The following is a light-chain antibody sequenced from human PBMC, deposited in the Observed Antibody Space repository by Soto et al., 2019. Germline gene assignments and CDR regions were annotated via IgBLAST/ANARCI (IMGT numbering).Light chain of an antibody. CDR3: CSYTSSSTLLYH. J-gene: IGLJ1*01. CDR1: GSDVGGYNF. V-gene: IGLV2-14*01. Sequence: QSALTQPASVSGSPGQSITISCTGTGSDVGGYNFVSWYQQHPGKAPKLMLYQVRNRPSGVSDRFSGSKSGNTASLTISGLQAEDEADYYCCSYTSSSTLLYHFGTGTSSPS. CDR2: QVR.